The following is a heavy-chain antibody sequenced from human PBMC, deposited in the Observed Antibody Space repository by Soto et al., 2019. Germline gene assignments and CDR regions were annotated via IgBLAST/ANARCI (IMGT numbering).Heavy chain of an antibody. Sequence: SGPTLVNPTQTLTLTCTFSAFSLSTGGVGVGWIRQPPGKALEWLALIYWDDDKRYSPSLRSRLTITKDTSKNQVVLTMTNMDPVDTATYYCIQSRCGGDCLQSYASYYYYYIDVLGQGITVTVSS. D-gene: IGHD2-21*02. V-gene: IGHV2-5*02. CDR1: AFSLSTGGVG. CDR3: IQSRCGGDCLQSYASYYYYYIDV. CDR2: IYWDDDK. J-gene: IGHJ6*02.